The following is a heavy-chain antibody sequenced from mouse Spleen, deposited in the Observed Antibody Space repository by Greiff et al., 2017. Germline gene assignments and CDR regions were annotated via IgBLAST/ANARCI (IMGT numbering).Heavy chain of an antibody. CDR1: GYTFTDHT. CDR3: ARDYYGSSYVGYYFDY. D-gene: IGHD1-1*01. J-gene: IGHJ2*01. Sequence: VQLQQSDAELVKPGASVKISCKVSGYTFTDHTIHWMKQRPEQGLEWIGYIYPRDGSTKYNEKFKGKATLTADKSSSTAYMQLNSLTSEDSAVYFCARDYYGSSYVGYYFDYWGQGTTLTVSS. V-gene: IGHV1-78*01. CDR2: IYPRDGST.